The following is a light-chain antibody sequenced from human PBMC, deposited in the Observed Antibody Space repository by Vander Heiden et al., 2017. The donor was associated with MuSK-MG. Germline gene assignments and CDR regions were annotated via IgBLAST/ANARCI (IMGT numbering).Light chain of an antibody. J-gene: IGKJ1*01. V-gene: IGKV2-30*01. CDR2: KVS. CDR1: QSLVYSDGNTY. Sequence: DVVMTQSQLSLPVTLGQPASISCRSSQSLVYSDGNTYLNWFQQRPSQSPRRLIYKVSSRDSGVPDRVSGSGSGTDFTLKISRVEAEDVGVYYCMQGTHWPLTFGQGTKVEIK. CDR3: MQGTHWPLT.